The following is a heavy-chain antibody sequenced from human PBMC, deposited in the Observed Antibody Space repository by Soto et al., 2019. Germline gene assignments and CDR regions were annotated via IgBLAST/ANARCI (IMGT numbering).Heavy chain of an antibody. CDR1: GFTFRNYA. V-gene: IGHV3-23*01. CDR3: AKTTVIVGYYYGMDV. Sequence: VQLLESGGGWVQPGGFLRLSCAASGFTFRNYAMSWVRQAPGKGLEWVSTISGSGGSTYYADSVKGRFTISRDNSQNTLYLQMNSLRAEDTAVYYCAKTTVIVGYYYGMDVWGQGTTVTVSS. J-gene: IGHJ6*02. D-gene: IGHD4-17*01. CDR2: ISGSGGST.